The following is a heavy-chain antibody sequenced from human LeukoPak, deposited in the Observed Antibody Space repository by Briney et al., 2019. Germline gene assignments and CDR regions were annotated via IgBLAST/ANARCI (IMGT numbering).Heavy chain of an antibody. J-gene: IGHJ4*02. V-gene: IGHV3-30-3*01. D-gene: IGHD6-13*01. CDR2: ISYDGSSA. Sequence: PGGSLRLSCAASGFTFSNHAIYWVRQAPGEGLEWVAIISYDGSSAYYADSVKGRFTTSRDNAKNTLYLQMNSLRDEDTAVHYCARDSSDTSSWPYYCDYWGQGTLVTVSS. CDR3: ARDSSDTSSWPYYCDY. CDR1: GFTFSNHA.